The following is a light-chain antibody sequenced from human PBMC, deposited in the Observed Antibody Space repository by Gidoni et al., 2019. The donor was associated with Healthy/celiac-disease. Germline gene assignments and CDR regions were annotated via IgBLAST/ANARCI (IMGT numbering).Light chain of an antibody. J-gene: IGLJ2*01. Sequence: SSELPQDPAVSVALGQTVRTTCQGDSLRSYYASWYQQKPGQAPVLVIYGKNNRPSGIPDRFSGSSSGNTASLTITGAQAEDEADYYCNSRDSSGNHLVFGGGTKLTVL. CDR1: SLRSYY. CDR3: NSRDSSGNHLV. V-gene: IGLV3-19*01. CDR2: GKN.